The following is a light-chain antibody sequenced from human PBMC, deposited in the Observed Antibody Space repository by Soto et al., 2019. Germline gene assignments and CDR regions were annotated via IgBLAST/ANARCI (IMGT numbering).Light chain of an antibody. J-gene: IGKJ3*01. Sequence: DIQMTQSPSSLSASVGDRVTITCRASQGISTYLAWYQQKPGKVPKVLIYAASTLQSGVPSRYSGSGSGTDFNLTISSLQLEDVATSYRHEYNSYAFILGLGTKV. CDR2: AAS. CDR3: HEYNSYAFI. CDR1: QGISTY. V-gene: IGKV1-27*01.